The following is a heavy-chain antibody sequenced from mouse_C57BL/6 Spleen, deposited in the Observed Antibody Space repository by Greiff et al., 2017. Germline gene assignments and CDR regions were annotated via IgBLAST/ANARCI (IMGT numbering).Heavy chain of an antibody. V-gene: IGHV2-2*01. Sequence: VMLVESGPGLVQPSQSLSITCTVSGFSLTSYGVHWVRQSPGKGLVWLGVIWSGGSTDYNAAFISRLSISKDNSKSQVFFKMNSLQADDTAIYYCARRGLLGDYYAMDYWGQGTSVTVSS. CDR2: IWSGGST. CDR1: GFSLTSYG. J-gene: IGHJ4*01. D-gene: IGHD2-3*01. CDR3: ARRGLLGDYYAMDY.